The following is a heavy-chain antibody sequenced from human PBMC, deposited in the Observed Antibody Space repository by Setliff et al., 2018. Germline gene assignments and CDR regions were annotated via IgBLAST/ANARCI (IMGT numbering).Heavy chain of an antibody. Sequence: SETLSLTCTVSGGSISSYYWSWIRQPPGKGPEWIGYIYYSGSTNYNPSLKSRVTISVDTSKNQFSLKLSSVTAADTAVYYCARGEGSSYFYGMDVWGQGTTVTVSS. J-gene: IGHJ6*02. CDR1: GGSISSYY. CDR2: IYYSGST. V-gene: IGHV4-59*01. D-gene: IGHD6-13*01. CDR3: ARGEGSSYFYGMDV.